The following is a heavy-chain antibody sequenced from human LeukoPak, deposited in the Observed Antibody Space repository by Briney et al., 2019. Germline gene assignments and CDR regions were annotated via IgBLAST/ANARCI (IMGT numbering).Heavy chain of an antibody. CDR1: GGSIISRSYF. J-gene: IGHJ5*02. D-gene: IGHD3-22*01. CDR2: LSYDGDT. Sequence: SETLSLTCSASGGSIISRSYFWTWIRQPPGKGLEWIVSLSYDGDTYYNRSLKSRATMSVDTSKNHLSLELTSMAAADTAVYYCVKGYSNGVNKEVWLDPWGQGTLVTVSS. V-gene: IGHV4-39*07. CDR3: VKGYSNGVNKEVWLDP.